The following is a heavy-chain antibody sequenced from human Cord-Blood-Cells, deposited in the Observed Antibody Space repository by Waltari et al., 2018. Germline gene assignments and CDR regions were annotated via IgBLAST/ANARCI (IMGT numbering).Heavy chain of an antibody. CDR1: GFTFRTAW. V-gene: IGHV3-15*01. CDR2: IKSKTDGGTT. Sequence: EVQLVESGGGLVKPGGSLRLACAASGFTFRTAWTNWARSAPGKGLELVGRIKSKTDGGTTDYAAPVKGRFTISRDDSKNTLYLQMNSLKTEDTAVYYCTHAVVPAATNWFDPWGQGTLVTVSS. D-gene: IGHD2-2*01. CDR3: THAVVPAATNWFDP. J-gene: IGHJ5*02.